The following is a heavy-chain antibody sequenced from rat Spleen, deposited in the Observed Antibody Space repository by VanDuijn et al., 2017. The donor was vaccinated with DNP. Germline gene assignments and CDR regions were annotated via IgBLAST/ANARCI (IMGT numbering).Heavy chain of an antibody. V-gene: IGHV5-25*01. CDR2: ITKTGDTT. J-gene: IGHJ2*01. Sequence: EVQLVESGGGLVQPGRSLKLSCAVSGFTFSDYYMAWVRQAPAKGLEWVATITKTGDTTYYSDSVKGRFSLSRDNAKSTLYLQMDSLRSEDTATYYCARFHGKYSDNFDYWGQGVMVTVSS. CDR1: GFTFSDYY. D-gene: IGHD1-5*01. CDR3: ARFHGKYSDNFDY.